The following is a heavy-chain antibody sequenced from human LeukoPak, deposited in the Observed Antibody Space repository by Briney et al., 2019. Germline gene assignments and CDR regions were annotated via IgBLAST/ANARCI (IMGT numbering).Heavy chain of an antibody. J-gene: IGHJ6*02. CDR1: GFTFSSYA. Sequence: GGSLRLSCAASGFTFSSYAMSWVRQAPGKGLEWVSAISASGGSTYYADSVKGRFTISRDNSKNTLYLQMNSLRAEDTAVYYCAKGRNVLRYPYGMDVWGQGTTVTVSS. D-gene: IGHD3-9*01. CDR3: AKGRNVLRYPYGMDV. V-gene: IGHV3-23*01. CDR2: ISASGGST.